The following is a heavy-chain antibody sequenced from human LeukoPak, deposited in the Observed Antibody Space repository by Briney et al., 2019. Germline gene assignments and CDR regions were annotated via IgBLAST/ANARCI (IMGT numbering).Heavy chain of an antibody. D-gene: IGHD3-10*01. Sequence: SETLSLTCAVYGGSFSGYYWSWIRQPPGKGLEWLGEINHSVSTNYSRSLKSRVTISVDTSKNQFSLKLSSVTAADTAVYYCARAPSMVRGVPTDYWGQGTLVTVSS. CDR3: ARAPSMVRGVPTDY. J-gene: IGHJ4*02. CDR1: GGSFSGYY. CDR2: INHSVST. V-gene: IGHV4-34*01.